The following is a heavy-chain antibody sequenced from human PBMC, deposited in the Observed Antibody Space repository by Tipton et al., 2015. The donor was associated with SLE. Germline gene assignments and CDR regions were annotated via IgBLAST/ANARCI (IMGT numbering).Heavy chain of an antibody. J-gene: IGHJ4*02. CDR3: ARGSYWHPSFYDS. CDR2: IYTDGSA. D-gene: IGHD2/OR15-2a*01. V-gene: IGHV4-61*02. CDR1: GGSISSGSQY. Sequence: TLSLTCSVSGGSISSGSQYWSWVRQPAGKGLEWIGRIYTDGSANYNPSLKSRLTISVDTSKNEFSLKLTSVTAADTAVYYCARGSYWHPSFYDSWGQGTLVTVSS.